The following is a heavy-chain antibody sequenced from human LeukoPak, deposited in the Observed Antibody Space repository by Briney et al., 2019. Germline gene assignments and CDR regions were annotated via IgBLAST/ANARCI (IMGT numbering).Heavy chain of an antibody. CDR2: ISSNGGST. CDR3: ARDRAAVAGTYYMDV. J-gene: IGHJ6*03. Sequence: PGGSLRVSCAAPVFSFCSYAMHWVRQAPGKGLEYVSAISSNGGSTYYANSVKGRFTMSRDNSKNTLYLQMGSLRAEDMAVYYCARDRAAVAGTYYMDVWGKGTTVSVSS. V-gene: IGHV3-64*01. CDR1: VFSFCSYA. D-gene: IGHD6-19*01.